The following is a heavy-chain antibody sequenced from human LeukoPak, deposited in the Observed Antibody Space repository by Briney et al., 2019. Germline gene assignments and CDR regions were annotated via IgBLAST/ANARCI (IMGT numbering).Heavy chain of an antibody. CDR1: GFTFDDYA. V-gene: IGHV3-9*01. Sequence: GGSLRLSCAASGFTFDDYAMHWVRQAPGKGLEWVSGISWNSGSIGYADSVKGRFTISRDNAKNSLYLQMNSLRAEDTAVYYCARDTKGATGAFDIWGQGTMVTVSS. CDR2: ISWNSGSI. D-gene: IGHD1-26*01. CDR3: ARDTKGATGAFDI. J-gene: IGHJ3*02.